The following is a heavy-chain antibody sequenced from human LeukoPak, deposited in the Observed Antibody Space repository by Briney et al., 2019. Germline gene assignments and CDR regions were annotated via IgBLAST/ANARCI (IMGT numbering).Heavy chain of an antibody. CDR3: ARVGYYYYYMDV. J-gene: IGHJ6*03. Sequence: GRSLRLSCAASGFTFSTYAMHWVRQAPGKGLEWVAVISYDGSNKYYADSVKGRFTISRDNAKNSLYLQMNSLRAEDTAVYYCARVGYYYYYMDVWGKGTTVTVSS. V-gene: IGHV3-30*04. CDR2: ISYDGSNK. CDR1: GFTFSTYA.